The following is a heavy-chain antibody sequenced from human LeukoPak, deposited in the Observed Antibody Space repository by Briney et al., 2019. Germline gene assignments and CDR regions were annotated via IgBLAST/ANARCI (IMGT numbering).Heavy chain of an antibody. Sequence: ASVKVSCKASGYTFTGYYMHWVRQAPGQGLEGMGGIIPIFGTANYAQKFQGRVTITADKSTSTAYMELSSLRSEDTAVYYCARTPPYYYGSGRYYFDYWGQGTLVTVSS. CDR2: IIPIFGTA. CDR1: GYTFTGYY. J-gene: IGHJ4*02. V-gene: IGHV1-69*06. D-gene: IGHD3-10*01. CDR3: ARTPPYYYGSGRYYFDY.